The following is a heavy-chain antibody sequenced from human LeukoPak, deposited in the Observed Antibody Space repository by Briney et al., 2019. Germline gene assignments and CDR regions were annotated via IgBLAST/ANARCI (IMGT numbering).Heavy chain of an antibody. Sequence: ASVKVSCKASGYTFTGYYMHWVRQAPGQGLEWMGWINPNSGGTNYAQKFQGRVTMTRDTSISTAYMELSRLRSDDTAVYYCARDQASTHAFDIWGQGTMVTVSS. CDR3: ARDQASTHAFDI. D-gene: IGHD6-6*01. CDR2: INPNSGGT. V-gene: IGHV1-2*02. CDR1: GYTFTGYY. J-gene: IGHJ3*02.